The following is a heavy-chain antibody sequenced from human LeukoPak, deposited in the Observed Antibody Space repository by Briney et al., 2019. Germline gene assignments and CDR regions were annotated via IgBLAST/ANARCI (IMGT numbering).Heavy chain of an antibody. CDR1: GFTFSSYG. CDR2: ISYDGSNK. J-gene: IGHJ4*02. CDR3: AKDYYYDSSGLFDY. Sequence: GRSLRLSCAASGFTFSSYGMHWVRQAPGKGLEWVAVISYDGSNKYYADSVKGRSTISRDNSKNTLYLQMNSLRAEDTAVYYCAKDYYYDSSGLFDYWGQGTLVTVSS. V-gene: IGHV3-30*18. D-gene: IGHD3-22*01.